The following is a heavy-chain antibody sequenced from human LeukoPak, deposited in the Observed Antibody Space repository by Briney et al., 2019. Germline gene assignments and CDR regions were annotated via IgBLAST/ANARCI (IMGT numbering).Heavy chain of an antibody. CDR3: ARDAAPYFDY. Sequence: ASVKVSCKASGYTFTSYGISWVRQAPGQGREWMGWISANNANTNNAQKLQGRVTVTTDTSTSTAYMELRSLRSDDTAVYYCARDAAPYFDYWGQGTRVTVSS. CDR1: GYTFTSYG. D-gene: IGHD6-6*01. CDR2: ISANNANT. V-gene: IGHV1-18*01. J-gene: IGHJ4*02.